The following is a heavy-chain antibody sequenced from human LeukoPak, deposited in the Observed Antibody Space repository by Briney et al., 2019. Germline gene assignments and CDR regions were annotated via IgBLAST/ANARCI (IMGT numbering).Heavy chain of an antibody. CDR1: GYVFTNYW. J-gene: IGHJ3*02. CDR3: ASHYETSGYFGFDI. CDR2: IHPGSSNT. V-gene: IGHV5-51*03. D-gene: IGHD3-22*01. Sequence: GESLKISCKGSGYVFTNYWIAWVRQVPEKGLEWMGIIHPGSSNTKYGPSFQGQVAISADKSISTAYLHWNNLRASDTAMYYCASHYETSGYFGFDIWGKGTMVTV.